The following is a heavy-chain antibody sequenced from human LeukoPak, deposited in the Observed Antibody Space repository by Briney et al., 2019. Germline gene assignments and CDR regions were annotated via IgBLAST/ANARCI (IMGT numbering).Heavy chain of an antibody. CDR2: IIPVLGVS. CDR3: ASTYYDSSGYYYYY. Sequence: GASVKVSCKASGGSFSSYVITWVRQAPGQGLEWMGRIIPVLGVSNFAQKFEGRVTITADKSTNTAHMELRSLRSDDTAVYYCASTYYDSSGYYYYYWGQGTLVTVSS. V-gene: IGHV1-69*04. D-gene: IGHD3-22*01. CDR1: GGSFSSYV. J-gene: IGHJ4*02.